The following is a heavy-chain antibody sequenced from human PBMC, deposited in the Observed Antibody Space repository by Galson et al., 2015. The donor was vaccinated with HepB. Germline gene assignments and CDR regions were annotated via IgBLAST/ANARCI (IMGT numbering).Heavy chain of an antibody. CDR2: INGRSGDI. Sequence: SLRLSCAASGFTFSSSNMNWVRQVPGKGLEWVSFINGRSGDIYYTDSVKGRFTISRDNTKKSLFLQMNNLRAEDTAVYYCASELNNLMGNTTLAYFDSWGQGTVVTVSS. CDR1: GFTFSSSN. V-gene: IGHV3-21*01. CDR3: ASELNNLMGNTTLAYFDS. D-gene: IGHD2-8*01. J-gene: IGHJ4*02.